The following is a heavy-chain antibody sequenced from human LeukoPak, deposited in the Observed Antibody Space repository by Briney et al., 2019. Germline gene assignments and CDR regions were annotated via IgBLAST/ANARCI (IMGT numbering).Heavy chain of an antibody. Sequence: SAVKFSFTASGGTFSSYAISWVRQAPGQGLEWMGGIIPIFGTANYEQKFQCRVKITADKSTSKAYMELSSLRSEDTAVYYCARVPRRDHYSNYLSWFDPWGQGTMVTVSS. V-gene: IGHV1-69*06. J-gene: IGHJ3*01. CDR1: GGTFSSYA. D-gene: IGHD4-11*01. CDR3: ARVPRRDHYSNYLSWFDP. CDR2: IIPIFGTA.